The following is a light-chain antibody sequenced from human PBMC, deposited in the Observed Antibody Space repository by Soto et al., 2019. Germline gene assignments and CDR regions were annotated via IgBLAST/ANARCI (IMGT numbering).Light chain of an antibody. Sequence: EIVLTQSPGTLSLSPGERGTLSCRASQSVSSSYLAWYQQKPGQAPRLLIYGASSRATGIPDRFSGSGSGTDFTLTISRLETEDFAVYYCQQYGSSPELTFGGGTKVDIK. CDR1: QSVSSSY. CDR3: QQYGSSPELT. CDR2: GAS. J-gene: IGKJ4*01. V-gene: IGKV3-20*01.